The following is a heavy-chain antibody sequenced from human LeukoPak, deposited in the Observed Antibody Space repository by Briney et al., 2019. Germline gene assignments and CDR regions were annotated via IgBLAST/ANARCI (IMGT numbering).Heavy chain of an antibody. CDR1: GYTFTGYY. V-gene: IGHV1-2*02. CDR2: INPNSGAT. CDR3: ARFWLVPVAAFYFDY. Sequence: ASVKVSCKASGYTFTGYYMHWVRQAPGQGLEWMGWINPNSGATKYAQKFQGRVTMTRDTSISTAYMELSSLRSDDTAVYYCARFWLVPVAAFYFDYWGQGALVIVSS. D-gene: IGHD2-2*01. J-gene: IGHJ4*02.